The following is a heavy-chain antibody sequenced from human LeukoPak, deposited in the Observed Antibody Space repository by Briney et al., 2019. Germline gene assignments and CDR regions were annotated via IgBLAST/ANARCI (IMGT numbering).Heavy chain of an antibody. V-gene: IGHV4-4*02. CDR3: ARGPYCSGGSCHFDY. CDR1: GGSISSSNW. CDR2: IYHSGST. D-gene: IGHD2-15*01. J-gene: IGHJ4*02. Sequence: SETLSLTCAVSGGSISSSNWWIWVRQPPGKGLEWIGEIYHSGSTNYNPSLKSRVTISVDKSKNQSSLKLTSVTAADTAVYYCARGPYCSGGSCHFDYWGQGTLVTVSS.